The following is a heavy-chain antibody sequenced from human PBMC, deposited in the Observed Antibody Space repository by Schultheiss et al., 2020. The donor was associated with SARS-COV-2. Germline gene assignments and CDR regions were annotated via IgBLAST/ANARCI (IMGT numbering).Heavy chain of an antibody. J-gene: IGHJ6*02. V-gene: IGHV6-1*01. CDR3: ARRLGYYYYGMDV. D-gene: IGHD3-16*01. CDR2: TYYRSKWYN. CDR1: GDSVSSNSAA. Sequence: SETLSLTCAISGDSVSSNSAAWNWIRQSPSRGLEWLGRTYYRSKWYNDYAVSVKSRITINPDTSKNQFSLQLSSVTAADTAVYYCARRLGYYYYGMDVWGQGTTVTVSS.